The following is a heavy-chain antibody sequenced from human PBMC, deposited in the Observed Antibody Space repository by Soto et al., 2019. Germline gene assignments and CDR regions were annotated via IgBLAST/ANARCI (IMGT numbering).Heavy chain of an antibody. V-gene: IGHV3-11*01. Sequence: PGESLKISCAASGFTFSDYYMSWIRQAPGKGLEWVSYISSSGSTIYYADSVKGRFTISRDNAKNSLYLQMNSLRAEDTAVYYCARNLRYFDWTVYYYYLDVWGKGTTVTVSS. CDR1: GFTFSDYY. D-gene: IGHD3-9*01. CDR2: ISSSGSTI. CDR3: ARNLRYFDWTVYYYYLDV. J-gene: IGHJ6*03.